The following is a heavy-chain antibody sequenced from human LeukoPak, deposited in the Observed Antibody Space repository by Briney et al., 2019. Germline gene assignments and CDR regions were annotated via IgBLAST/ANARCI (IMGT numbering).Heavy chain of an antibody. V-gene: IGHV4-59*01. D-gene: IGHD6-19*01. CDR3: AKSLSGWYYGGWFDP. Sequence: PSETLSLTCTVSGGSISSYYWSWIRQPPGKGLEWIGYIYYSGSTDYNPSLKSRVTISVDTSKNQFSLKLSSVTAADTAVYYCAKSLSGWYYGGWFDPWGQGTLVTVSS. J-gene: IGHJ5*02. CDR2: IYYSGST. CDR1: GGSISSYY.